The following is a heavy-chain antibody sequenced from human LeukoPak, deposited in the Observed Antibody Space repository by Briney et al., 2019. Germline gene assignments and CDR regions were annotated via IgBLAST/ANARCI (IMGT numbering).Heavy chain of an antibody. CDR1: GYSFSNYW. V-gene: IGHV5-51*01. J-gene: IGHJ4*02. CDR3: AKLGAYSSSWYGFFDY. D-gene: IGHD6-13*01. Sequence: GESLKISCKGSGYSFSNYWIGWVRQMPGKGPEWMGIIYPGESETRYSPSVQGQVTISADKSITTAYLQWSSLKASDTAMYYCAKLGAYSSSWYGFFDYWGQGTLVAVSS. CDR2: IYPGESET.